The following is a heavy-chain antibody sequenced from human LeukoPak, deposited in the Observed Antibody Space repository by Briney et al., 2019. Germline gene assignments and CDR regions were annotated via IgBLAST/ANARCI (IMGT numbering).Heavy chain of an antibody. CDR1: GYTFTSDD. J-gene: IGHJ6*02. V-gene: IGHV1-8*01. Sequence: ASVKVSCKASGYTFTSDDINWVRQATGLRLEWMGWMNPNSGNTGYAQKFQGRVTMTRNTSISTAYMELSSLRSEDTAVYYCAREIQGGMDVWGQGTTVTVSS. CDR2: MNPNSGNT. CDR3: AREIQGGMDV.